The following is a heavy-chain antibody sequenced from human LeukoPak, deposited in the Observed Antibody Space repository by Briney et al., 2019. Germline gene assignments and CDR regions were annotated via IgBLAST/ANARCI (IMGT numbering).Heavy chain of an antibody. Sequence: GGSLRLSCEASGFRFSDYWMTWVRQAPGKGLEWVANIKEDGREKYYVDYVKGRFTLCKDNAKNSVYLQMNSLGAEDTAVYYCARGWGEKGYCRGGTCNNPQFDYWGQGILVTVSS. CDR3: ARGWGEKGYCRGGTCNNPQFDY. CDR1: GFRFSDYW. V-gene: IGHV3-7*01. J-gene: IGHJ4*02. D-gene: IGHD2-15*01. CDR2: IKEDGREK.